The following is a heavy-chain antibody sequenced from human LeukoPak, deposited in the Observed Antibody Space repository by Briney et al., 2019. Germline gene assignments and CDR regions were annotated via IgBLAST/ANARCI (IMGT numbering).Heavy chain of an antibody. CDR2: INHSGST. Sequence: PSETLSLTCAVYGXSFSGYYWSWIRQPPGKGLEWIGEINHSGSTNYNPSLKSRVTISVDTSKNQFSLKLSSVTAADTAVYYCARGFAGVGDYWGQGTLVTVSS. D-gene: IGHD3-10*01. V-gene: IGHV4-34*01. CDR1: GXSFSGYY. CDR3: ARGFAGVGDY. J-gene: IGHJ4*02.